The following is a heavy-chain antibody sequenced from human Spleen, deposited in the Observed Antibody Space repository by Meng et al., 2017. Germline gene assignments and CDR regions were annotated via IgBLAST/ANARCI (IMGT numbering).Heavy chain of an antibody. CDR2: INHSGST. D-gene: IGHD4-11*01. CDR1: GGSFSGYY. J-gene: IGHJ4*02. CDR3: ARGPTTMAHDFDY. Sequence: QVQLQQWGAGLLQPSETLSLPCAVYGGSFSGYYGSWIRQPPGKGLEWIGEINHSGSTNYNPSLERRATISVDTSQNNLSLKLSSVTAADSAVYYCARGPTTMAHDFDYWGQGTLVTVSS. V-gene: IGHV4-34*01.